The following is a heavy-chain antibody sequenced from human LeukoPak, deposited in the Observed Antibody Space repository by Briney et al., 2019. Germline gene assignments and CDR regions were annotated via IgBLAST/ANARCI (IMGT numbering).Heavy chain of an antibody. V-gene: IGHV3-21*01. CDR1: GFTFSSYH. CDR3: ARGLCGGDCYDY. J-gene: IGHJ4*02. Sequence: SGGSLRLSCAASGFTFSSYHINWVRQAPGKGLEWVSSISSNSDYIYYADSVKGRFTISRDNAKNSLYLQMNSLRAEDTAVYYCARGLCGGDCYDYWGQETLVTVSS. CDR2: ISSNSDYI. D-gene: IGHD2-21*01.